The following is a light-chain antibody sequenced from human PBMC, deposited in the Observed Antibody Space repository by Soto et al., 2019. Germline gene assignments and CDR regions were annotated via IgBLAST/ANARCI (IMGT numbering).Light chain of an antibody. V-gene: IGKV3-20*01. CDR3: QQYNNWPT. Sequence: EIVLTQSPGTLSLSPWERATLSCRASQSVSNNYLAWYQQKPGQAPRLLIYGASNRATGIPDRCSGSGSGTDFTLTISSLQSEDFAVYYCQQYNNWPTFGQGTKVDI. CDR1: QSVSNNY. J-gene: IGKJ1*01. CDR2: GAS.